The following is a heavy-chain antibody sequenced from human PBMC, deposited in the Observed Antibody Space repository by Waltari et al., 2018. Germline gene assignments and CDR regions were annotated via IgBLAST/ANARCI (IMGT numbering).Heavy chain of an antibody. V-gene: IGHV4-34*01. CDR2: INQSGST. Sequence: QVQLHQWGSGLLTPSETLSLTCAVSAGSFSGYYCSWIRQPPGKGLEWIGEINQSGSTNYNPSLKSRVTISVDTSKNQFSLKLSSVTAADTAVYYCARDRWPGRNWFDPWGQGTLVTVSS. CDR1: AGSFSGYY. J-gene: IGHJ5*02. D-gene: IGHD2-15*01. CDR3: ARDRWPGRNWFDP.